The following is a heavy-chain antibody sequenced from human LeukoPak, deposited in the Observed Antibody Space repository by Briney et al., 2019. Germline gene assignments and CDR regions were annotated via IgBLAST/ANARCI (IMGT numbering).Heavy chain of an antibody. J-gene: IGHJ6*03. Sequence: PGGSLRLSCAASGFTFSSYGMSWVRQAPGKGLEWVANIKHDGSEKYSVDSAKGRFTISRDNAKNSLYLQMNSLRAEDTAVYYCARGAHSSVWEYFFYYMDVWGKGTTVIVSS. CDR1: GFTFSSYG. D-gene: IGHD5/OR15-5a*01. V-gene: IGHV3-7*04. CDR3: ARGAHSSVWEYFFYYMDV. CDR2: IKHDGSEK.